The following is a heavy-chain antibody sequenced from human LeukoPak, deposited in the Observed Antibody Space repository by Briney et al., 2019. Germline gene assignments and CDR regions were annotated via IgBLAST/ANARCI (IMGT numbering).Heavy chain of an antibody. CDR1: GFTVSSNY. CDR3: ARGGYCSGGSCYRSPDDYFDY. D-gene: IGHD2-15*01. V-gene: IGHV3-66*02. Sequence: GGSLRLSCAASGFTVSSNYMSWVRQAPGKGLEWVSVIYSGGSTYYADSVKGRFTISRDNSKNTLYLQMNSLRAEDTAVYYCARGGYCSGGSCYRSPDDYFDYWGQGTLVTVSS. CDR2: IYSGGST. J-gene: IGHJ4*02.